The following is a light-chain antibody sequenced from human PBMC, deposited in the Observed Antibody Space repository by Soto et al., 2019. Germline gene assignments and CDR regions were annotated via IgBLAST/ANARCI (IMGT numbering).Light chain of an antibody. J-gene: IGLJ1*01. CDR3: TSYTASSPFYV. CDR1: SSDVGGYNY. CDR2: DVS. V-gene: IGLV2-14*03. Sequence: QSALTQPASVSGSPGQSITISCTGTSSDVGGYNYVSWYQHHPGKAPKLMIFDVSNRPSGVSNRFSGSKSGNTASLVISGLQAEDEADYFCTSYTASSPFYVFGAGTKVTVL.